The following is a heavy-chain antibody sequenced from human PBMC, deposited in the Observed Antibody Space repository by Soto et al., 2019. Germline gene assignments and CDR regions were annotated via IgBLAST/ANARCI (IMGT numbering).Heavy chain of an antibody. CDR3: VKDWGYCSSTSCANYYYYYGMDV. Sequence: GSLNLSCSASGFTFSRHARHWVRQAPGKGLEYVSAIISNGGSTYYADSVKGRFTISRDNSKNTLYLQMSSLRAEDTAVYYCVKDWGYCSSTSCANYYYYYGMDVWGQGTTVTVSS. CDR1: GFTFSRHA. CDR2: IISNGGST. J-gene: IGHJ6*02. D-gene: IGHD2-2*01. V-gene: IGHV3-64D*08.